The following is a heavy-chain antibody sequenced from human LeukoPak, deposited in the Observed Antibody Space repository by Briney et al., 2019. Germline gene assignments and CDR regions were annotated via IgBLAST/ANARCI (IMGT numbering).Heavy chain of an antibody. V-gene: IGHV5-51*01. CDR2: IYPSDSDT. CDR3: ARLGGSGWRYNWFDP. D-gene: IGHD6-19*01. Sequence: GESLKISCKGSGYSFTSYWIGWVRQMPGKGLEWMGIIYPSDSDTRYSPSFQGQVTISADKSISTAYLQWSSLKASDTAMYYCARLGGSGWRYNWFDPWGQGTLVTVSS. CDR1: GYSFTSYW. J-gene: IGHJ5*02.